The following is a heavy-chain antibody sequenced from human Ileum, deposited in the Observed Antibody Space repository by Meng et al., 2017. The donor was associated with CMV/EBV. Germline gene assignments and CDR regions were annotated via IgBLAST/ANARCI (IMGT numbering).Heavy chain of an antibody. V-gene: IGHV5-51*01. CDR3: ARRWVNVGVTTPHFDS. D-gene: IGHD3-3*01. J-gene: IGHJ4*02. CDR1: GYSFSMYW. CDR2: VYPGDSDT. Sequence: SGYSFSMYWIGWVRQMPGKGLEWMGLVYPGDSDTKYSPAFQGQVTISADKSSSTSYLQWRSLTASDSGTYYCARRWVNVGVTTPHFDSWGQGTVVTVSS.